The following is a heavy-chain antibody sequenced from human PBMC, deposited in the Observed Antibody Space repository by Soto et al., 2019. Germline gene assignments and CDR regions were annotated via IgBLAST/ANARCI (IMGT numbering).Heavy chain of an antibody. CDR1: GYTFTNYY. CDR3: ARGLITAAGTPLSH. V-gene: IGHV1-46*01. Sequence: ASLKVSCKASGYTFTNYYMHWVRQAPGQGLEWIGIINPGGVSTTYAQKFWGRVTMTKDTSTSTVFMELSSLRSEDTAMYYCARGLITAAGTPLSHWGQGTLVPVSS. CDR2: INPGGVST. D-gene: IGHD6-13*01. J-gene: IGHJ4*02.